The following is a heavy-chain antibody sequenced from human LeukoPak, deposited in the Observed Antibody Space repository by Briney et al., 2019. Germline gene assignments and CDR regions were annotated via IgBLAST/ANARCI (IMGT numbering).Heavy chain of an antibody. Sequence: PGESLKISCKGSGYSFTSYWIGWVRQMPGKGLEWMGIIYPGDSDTRYSPSFQGQVTISADKSISTAYLQWSSLKASDTAMYYCARAPKGYCSSTSCYISWFDPWGQGTLVTVSS. CDR3: ARAPKGYCSSTSCYISWFDP. J-gene: IGHJ5*02. CDR1: GYSFTSYW. D-gene: IGHD2-2*02. V-gene: IGHV5-51*01. CDR2: IYPGDSDT.